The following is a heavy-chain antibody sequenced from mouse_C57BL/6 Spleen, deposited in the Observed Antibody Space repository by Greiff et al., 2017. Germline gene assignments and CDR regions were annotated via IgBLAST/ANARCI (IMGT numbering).Heavy chain of an antibody. J-gene: IGHJ1*03. CDR1: GYTFTSYW. CDR3: ARQVVADWYFGV. Sequence: QVQLQQPGAELVKPGASVKLSCKASGYTFTSYWMHWVKQRPGRGLAWIGGIDPNSGGTKYNEKFKSKATLTVDKPSSTAYMQLSSLTSEDSAVYYCARQVVADWYFGVWGTGTTVTVSS. CDR2: IDPNSGGT. D-gene: IGHD1-1*01. V-gene: IGHV1-72*01.